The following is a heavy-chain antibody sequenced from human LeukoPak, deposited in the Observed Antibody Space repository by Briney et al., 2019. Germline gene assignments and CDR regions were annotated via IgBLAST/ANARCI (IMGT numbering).Heavy chain of an antibody. CDR2: INPNSGGT. D-gene: IGHD3-22*01. CDR3: ARDRNLVVTYYYYMDV. CDR1: GYTFTSYY. J-gene: IGHJ6*03. V-gene: IGHV1-2*02. Sequence: GASVKVSCKASGYTFTSYYMHWVRQAPGQGLEWMGWINPNSGGTNYAQKFQGRVTMTRDTSISTAYMELSRLRSDDTAVYYCARDRNLVVTYYYYMDVWGKGTTVTISS.